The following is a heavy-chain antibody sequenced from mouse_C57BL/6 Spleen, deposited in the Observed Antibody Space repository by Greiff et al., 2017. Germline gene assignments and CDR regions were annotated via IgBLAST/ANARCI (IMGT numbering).Heavy chain of an antibody. CDR1: GFTFSSYG. J-gene: IGHJ1*03. V-gene: IGHV5-6*01. CDR3: ERHKYFDV. CDR2: ISSGGSYP. Sequence: EVNVVESGGDLVKPGGSLKLSCAASGFTFSSYGMSWVRQTPDKRLEWVATISSGGSYPYYPDSVKGRFTISRDNAKNTLYLQMSSLKSEDTAMYYCERHKYFDVWGTGTTVTVSS.